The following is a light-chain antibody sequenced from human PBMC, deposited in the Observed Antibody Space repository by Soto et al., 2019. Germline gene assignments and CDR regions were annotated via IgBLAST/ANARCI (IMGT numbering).Light chain of an antibody. CDR2: EGS. Sequence: QSALTQPASVSGSPGQSITISCTGTSSDVGSYNLVSWYQHHPGKAPKLLIFEGSKRPSGVSYRFSGSKSGNTASLTISGLQAEDEADYHCCSYGGFSTFVLFGGGTKLTVL. CDR3: CSYGGFSTFVL. CDR1: SSDVGSYNL. V-gene: IGLV2-23*03. J-gene: IGLJ2*01.